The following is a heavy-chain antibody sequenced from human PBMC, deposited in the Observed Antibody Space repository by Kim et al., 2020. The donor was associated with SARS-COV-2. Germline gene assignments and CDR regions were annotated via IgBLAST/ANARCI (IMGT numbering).Heavy chain of an antibody. CDR1: GFNFNTYG. Sequence: GGSLRLSCSASGFNFNTYGMHWVRQAPGKGLEWVAVIWFDGSDEYYADSVRGRFTISRDNSKNTLYLQMRSLRAEDTAVYYCARGPHNDACSGYSDYYYGMDVGGQGSTVTVSS. CDR2: IWFDGSDE. CDR3: ARGPHNDACSGYSDYYYGMDV. J-gene: IGHJ6*02. V-gene: IGHV3-33*01. D-gene: IGHD3-3*01.